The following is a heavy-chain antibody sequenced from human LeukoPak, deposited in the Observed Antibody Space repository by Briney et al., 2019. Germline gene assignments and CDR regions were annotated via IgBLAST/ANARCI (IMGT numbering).Heavy chain of an antibody. CDR2: INPSGGST. CDR1: GYTFTGYY. Sequence: GASVKVSCKASGYTFTGYYMHWVRQAPGQGLEWMGIINPSGGSTSYAQKFQGRVTMTRDMSTSTVYMELSSLRSEDTAVYYCARDGSGYSYGDYWGQGTLVTVSS. CDR3: ARDGSGYSYGDY. J-gene: IGHJ4*02. D-gene: IGHD5-18*01. V-gene: IGHV1-46*01.